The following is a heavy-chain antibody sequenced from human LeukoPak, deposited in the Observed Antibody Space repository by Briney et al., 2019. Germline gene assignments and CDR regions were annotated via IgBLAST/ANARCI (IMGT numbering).Heavy chain of an antibody. D-gene: IGHD1-26*01. CDR3: ARSIVGATLYYFDY. CDR2: INPSGGST. Sequence: ASVKVSCKASGYTFTSYHMHWVRQAPGQGLEWMGIINPSGGSTSYAQKFQGRVTMTRDMSASTIYMELSSLRSEDTAVYYCARSIVGATLYYFDYWGQGTLVTVSS. CDR1: GYTFTSYH. J-gene: IGHJ4*02. V-gene: IGHV1-46*01.